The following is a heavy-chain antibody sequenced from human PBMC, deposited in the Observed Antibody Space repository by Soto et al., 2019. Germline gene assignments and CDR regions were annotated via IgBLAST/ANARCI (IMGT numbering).Heavy chain of an antibody. J-gene: IGHJ5*02. CDR3: ARWWMYAPRFDP. Sequence: SETLSLTFAVSGHSISSGGYSCSWIRQPPGKGMEWSEYIYHSGSTYYNPSLKSRVTISVDRSKNQSSLKLSSVTAADTAVYYCARWWMYAPRFDPWGQANLVTVS. CDR1: GHSISSGGYS. D-gene: IGHD2-8*01. V-gene: IGHV4-30-2*01. CDR2: IYHSGST.